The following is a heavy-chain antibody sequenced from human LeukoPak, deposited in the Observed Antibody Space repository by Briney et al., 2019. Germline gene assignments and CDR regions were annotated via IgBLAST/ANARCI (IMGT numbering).Heavy chain of an antibody. CDR3: ARVRSIAAARGYFDY. V-gene: IGHV4-30-4*01. Sequence: PSETLSLTCAVSGSSITSGDSYWSWIRQSPGKGLEWIGYVFPSGATYYNPSLKSRVTISLDTSKNQFSLKLSSVTAADTAMYYCARVRSIAAARGYFDYWGQGTLVTVSS. D-gene: IGHD6-13*01. J-gene: IGHJ4*02. CDR2: VFPSGAT. CDR1: GSSITSGDSY.